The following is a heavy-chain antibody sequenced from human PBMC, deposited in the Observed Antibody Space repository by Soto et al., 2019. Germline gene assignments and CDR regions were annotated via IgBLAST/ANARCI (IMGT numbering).Heavy chain of an antibody. D-gene: IGHD2-8*01. CDR2: INPSGGST. J-gene: IGHJ1*01. CDR3: ARSPRYCTNGVCYKKAEYFQH. CDR1: GYTFTSYY. Sequence: GASVKVSCKASGYTFTSYYMHWVRQAPGQGLEWMGIINPSGGSTSYAQKFQGRVTMTRDTSTSTVYMKLSSLRSEDTAVYYCARSPRYCTNGVCYKKAEYFQHWGQGTLVTVSS. V-gene: IGHV1-46*01.